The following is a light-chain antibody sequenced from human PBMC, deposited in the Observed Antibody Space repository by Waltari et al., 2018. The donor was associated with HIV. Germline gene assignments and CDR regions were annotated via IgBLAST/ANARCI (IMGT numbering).Light chain of an antibody. CDR1: QDINNY. Sequence: DIQITQSPPSLSASVRTRLAITCQARQDINNYLNWYQQKSGKAPKLLFYDASNLETGVPSRLSGNGSGTDFTLTISSLQPEDIGTYYCQQYENVQITVGQGTRLEIK. CDR3: QQYENVQIT. V-gene: IGKV1-33*01. CDR2: DAS. J-gene: IGKJ5*01.